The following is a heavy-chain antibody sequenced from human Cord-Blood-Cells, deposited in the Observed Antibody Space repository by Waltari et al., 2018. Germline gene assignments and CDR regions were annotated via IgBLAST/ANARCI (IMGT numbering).Heavy chain of an antibody. Sequence: QVQLQQWGAGLLKPSETLSLTCGVYGGSFSGYYWSWIRQPPGKGLGGIGEIKHSGSTNYNPSLKSRVTISVDTSKNQFSLKLSSVTAADTAVYCCASQLGIRYFDLWGRGTLVTVSS. V-gene: IGHV4-34*01. CDR3: ASQLGIRYFDL. CDR2: IKHSGST. CDR1: GGSFSGYY. D-gene: IGHD7-27*01. J-gene: IGHJ2*01.